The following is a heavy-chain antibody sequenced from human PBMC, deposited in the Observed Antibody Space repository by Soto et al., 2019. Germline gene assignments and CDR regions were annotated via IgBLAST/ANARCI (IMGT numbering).Heavy chain of an antibody. D-gene: IGHD3-3*01. CDR1: GYSFTSYW. CDR3: ARRNRPAWSGYGYYYYYGMDV. CDR2: IYPGDSDT. V-gene: IGHV5-51*01. J-gene: IGHJ6*02. Sequence: PGESLKISCKGSGYSFTSYWIGWVRQMPGKGLEWMGIIYPGDSDTRYSPSFQGQVTISADKSISTAYLQWSSLKASDTAMYYCARRNRPAWSGYGYYYYYGMDVWGQGTTVTVSS.